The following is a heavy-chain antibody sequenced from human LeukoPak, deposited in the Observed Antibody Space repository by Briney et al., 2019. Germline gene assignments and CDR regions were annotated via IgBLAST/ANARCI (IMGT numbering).Heavy chain of an antibody. D-gene: IGHD3-10*01. CDR1: GGSVSSGSYY. V-gene: IGHV4-61*02. Sequence: PSQTLSLTCTVSGGSVSSGSYYWSWIRQPAGKGLEWIGRIYPSGNINYNPSLKSRVTISADTSKNQFSLKLSSVTAADTAVYYCARDYGDGPNWFDPWGQGTLVTVSS. CDR2: IYPSGNI. CDR3: ARDYGDGPNWFDP. J-gene: IGHJ5*02.